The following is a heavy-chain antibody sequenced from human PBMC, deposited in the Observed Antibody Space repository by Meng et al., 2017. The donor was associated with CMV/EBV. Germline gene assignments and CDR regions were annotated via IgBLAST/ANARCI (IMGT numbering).Heavy chain of an antibody. Sequence: ASVKVSCKASGYTFTSYGISWVRQAPGQGLEWMGWISAYNGNTNYAQKLQGRVTMTTDTSTSTAYMELRSLRSDDTAVYYCARVFCGGDCYLDYFDYWGQGTLVTVSS. CDR3: ARVFCGGDCYLDYFDY. D-gene: IGHD2-21*01. CDR2: ISAYNGNT. J-gene: IGHJ4*02. CDR1: GYTFTSYG. V-gene: IGHV1-18*01.